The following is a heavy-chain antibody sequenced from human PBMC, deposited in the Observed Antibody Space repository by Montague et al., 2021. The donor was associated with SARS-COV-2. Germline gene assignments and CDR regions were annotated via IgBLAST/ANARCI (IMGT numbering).Heavy chain of an antibody. CDR2: ISGDGDNA. V-gene: IGHV3-23*01. J-gene: IGHJ6*02. CDR3: AKPFPPAYPYQYYGMDV. Sequence: SLSLSCAASGFTFGSYAMTWVRQAPGKGLEWVSGISGDGDNAHYADSVKDRFTISRDNSKNTLYLQMINLRAEDTAVYFCAKPFPPAYPYQYYGMDVWGQGTSLSVSS. D-gene: IGHD3-16*01. CDR1: GFTFGSYA.